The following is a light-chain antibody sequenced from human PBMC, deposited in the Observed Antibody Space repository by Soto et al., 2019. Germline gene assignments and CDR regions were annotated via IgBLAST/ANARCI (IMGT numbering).Light chain of an antibody. J-gene: IGKJ2*01. CDR1: HSIGTW. V-gene: IGKV1-5*01. CDR2: DAS. CDR3: HQYKSYTPYT. Sequence: DIQMTQSPSTLSASVGDRVTITCRASHSIGTWLAWYQQRPGKAPKLLIYDASSLGSGVPSRFSGGGSGTAFTLTISSLQPDDFGTYYCHQYKSYTPYTIGQGTKVDIK.